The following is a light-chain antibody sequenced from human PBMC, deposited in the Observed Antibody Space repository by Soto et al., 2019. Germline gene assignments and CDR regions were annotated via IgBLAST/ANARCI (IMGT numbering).Light chain of an antibody. CDR3: QQYGSSLLWT. V-gene: IGKV3-20*01. J-gene: IGKJ1*01. CDR1: QSVSSSY. CDR2: GAS. Sequence: EIVLAQSPAALSLSPGETATLSCRASQSVSSSYLAWYQQKPGQAPRLLIYGASSRATGIPDRFSGSGSGTDFTLTISRLEPEDFAVYYCQQYGSSLLWTFGQGTKVDIK.